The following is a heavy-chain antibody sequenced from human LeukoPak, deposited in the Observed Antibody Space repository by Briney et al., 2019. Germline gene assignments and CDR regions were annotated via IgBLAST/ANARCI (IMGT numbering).Heavy chain of an antibody. Sequence: PSETLSLTCTVSGDSISSYYWSWIRQPPGKGLEWIGYIYYSGSTNYNPSLKSRVTISVDTSKNQFSLKLSSVTAADTAVYYCARDRGDGYNFGAFDIWGQGTMVTVSS. CDR2: IYYSGST. V-gene: IGHV4-59*12. CDR1: GDSISSYY. CDR3: ARDRGDGYNFGAFDI. J-gene: IGHJ3*02. D-gene: IGHD5-24*01.